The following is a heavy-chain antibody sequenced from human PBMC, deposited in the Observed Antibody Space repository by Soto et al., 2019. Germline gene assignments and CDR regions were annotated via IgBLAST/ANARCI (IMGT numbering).Heavy chain of an antibody. D-gene: IGHD5-18*01. Sequence: GGSLRVSCAASGFTLSSYGMSWVRQAPGEGLEWVSGISGSGGSTYYADSVKGRFTISRDNSKNTLYLQMYSLRAEDTAVYYCAKTGPGSSYGYYFDSWGQGTLVTVSS. CDR3: AKTGPGSSYGYYFDS. J-gene: IGHJ4*02. CDR1: GFTLSSYG. V-gene: IGHV3-23*01. CDR2: ISGSGGST.